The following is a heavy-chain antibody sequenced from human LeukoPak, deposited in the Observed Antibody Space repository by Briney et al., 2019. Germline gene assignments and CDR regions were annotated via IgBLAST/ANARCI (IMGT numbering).Heavy chain of an antibody. J-gene: IGHJ4*02. CDR2: INPNSGDT. D-gene: IGHD6-19*01. CDR3: ARVDPHSSGWPSPSFDY. V-gene: IGHV1-2*02. CDR1: GYTFTVHF. Sequence: GSVKASCKPSGYTFTVHFIHWVRPAPGEGLEWMGWINPNSGDTNYAQKFQGKDTMTRDKSISAAYMELSRLRSDGTAVYYCARVDPHSSGWPSPSFDYWGQGTLVPVS.